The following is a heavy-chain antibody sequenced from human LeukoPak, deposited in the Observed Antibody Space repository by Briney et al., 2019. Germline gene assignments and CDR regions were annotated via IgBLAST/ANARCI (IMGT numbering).Heavy chain of an antibody. Sequence: GGSLRLSCAASGFTFSSYGMHWVRQAPGKGLEWVAVISYDGSNKYYVDSVKGRFTISRDNSKNTLYLQMNSLRAEDTAVYYCAKDAQGGSLDYWGQGTLVTVSS. CDR1: GFTFSSYG. CDR3: AKDAQGGSLDY. CDR2: ISYDGSNK. V-gene: IGHV3-30*18. J-gene: IGHJ4*02. D-gene: IGHD3-16*01.